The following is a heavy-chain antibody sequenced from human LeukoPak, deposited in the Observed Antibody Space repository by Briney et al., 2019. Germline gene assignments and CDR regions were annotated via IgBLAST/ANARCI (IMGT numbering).Heavy chain of an antibody. Sequence: GGSLRLSCAASGFAFSNYGMHWVRQAPGKGLEWVAVIWFDGSNKYYADSVKGRFTISRDNSKNTLYLQMNSLRADYTAVYYCARDPQNYDILTGYNTPYDFDYWGQGTLVTVSS. D-gene: IGHD3-9*01. V-gene: IGHV3-33*01. J-gene: IGHJ4*02. CDR2: IWFDGSNK. CDR1: GFAFSNYG. CDR3: ARDPQNYDILTGYNTPYDFDY.